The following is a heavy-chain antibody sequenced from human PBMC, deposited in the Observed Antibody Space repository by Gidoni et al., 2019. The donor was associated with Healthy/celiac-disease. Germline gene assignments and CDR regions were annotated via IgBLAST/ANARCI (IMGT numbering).Heavy chain of an antibody. V-gene: IGHV3-30-3*01. D-gene: IGHD5-12*01. CDR1: GFTFSRYA. J-gene: IGHJ6*02. Sequence: QVQLVESGGGVVQPGRSLRLSCAASGFTFSRYAMHWVRQAPGKGLEWVAVISYDGSNKYYADSVKGRFTISRDNSKNTLYLQMNSLRAEDTAVYYCARDGDSGSGPSYYYGMDVWGQGTTVTVSS. CDR2: ISYDGSNK. CDR3: ARDGDSGSGPSYYYGMDV.